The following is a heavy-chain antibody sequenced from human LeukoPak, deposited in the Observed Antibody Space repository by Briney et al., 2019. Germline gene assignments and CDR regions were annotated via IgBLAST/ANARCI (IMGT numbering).Heavy chain of an antibody. CDR2: IYYSGST. CDR1: GGSFSGYY. Sequence: SETLSLTCAVYGGSFSGYYWGWIRQPPGKGLEWIGGIYYSGSTYYNPSLTSRVTISVDTSKNQFSLKLSPVTAADTAVYYCARHWVQLWFPYYFDYWGQGTLVTVSS. J-gene: IGHJ4*02. D-gene: IGHD5-18*01. CDR3: ARHWVQLWFPYYFDY. V-gene: IGHV4-34*01.